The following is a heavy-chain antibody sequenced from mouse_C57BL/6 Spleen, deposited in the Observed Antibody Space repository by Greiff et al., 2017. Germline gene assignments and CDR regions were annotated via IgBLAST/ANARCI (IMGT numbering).Heavy chain of an antibody. CDR3: ARNSLTTVVAYWYFDV. V-gene: IGHV5-4*03. Sequence: EVKLVESGGGLVKPGGSLKLSCAASGFTFSSYAMSWVRQTPEKRLEWVATISDGGSYTYYPDNVKGRFTISRDNAKNNLYLQMSHLKSEDTAMYYCARNSLTTVVAYWYFDVWGTGTTVTVAS. D-gene: IGHD1-1*01. J-gene: IGHJ1*03. CDR2: ISDGGSYT. CDR1: GFTFSSYA.